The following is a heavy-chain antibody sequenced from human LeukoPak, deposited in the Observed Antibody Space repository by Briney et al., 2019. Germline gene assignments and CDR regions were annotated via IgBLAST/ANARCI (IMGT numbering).Heavy chain of an antibody. J-gene: IGHJ4*02. CDR2: IKSKGYGGTA. CDR1: GFTFDDYS. CDR3: TRWTHISGNWHRDV. Sequence: PGGSMRLSCTASGFTFDDYSMSWVRQAPGKGLEWVGFIKSKGYGGTAGYAASVKGRFAISRDDSKSIAYLQMNSLKTEDTAVYYCTRWTHISGNWHRDVWGQGTLVTVSS. D-gene: IGHD2-21*01. V-gene: IGHV3-49*04.